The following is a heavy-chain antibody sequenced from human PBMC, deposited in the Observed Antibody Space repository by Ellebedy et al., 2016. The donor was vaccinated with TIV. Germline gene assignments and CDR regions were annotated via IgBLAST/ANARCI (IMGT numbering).Heavy chain of an antibody. CDR3: ERDLDSGYERFDY. Sequence: AASVKVSCKASGYTFIGYYMHWVRQAPGQGLEWMGWINAYNGNTNYAQKVQGSVTMTTDTSTSTAFMELRSLRSDDTDVYYCERDLDSGYERFDYWGQGTLVTVSS. CDR1: GYTFIGYY. V-gene: IGHV1-18*04. D-gene: IGHD5-12*01. CDR2: INAYNGNT. J-gene: IGHJ4*02.